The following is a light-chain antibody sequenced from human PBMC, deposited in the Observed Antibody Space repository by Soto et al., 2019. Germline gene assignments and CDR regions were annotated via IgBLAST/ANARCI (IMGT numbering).Light chain of an antibody. CDR2: KAS. V-gene: IGKV1-5*03. CDR1: QSVSNW. J-gene: IGKJ1*01. Sequence: DIQMTQSPSTLSASVGDRVTITCRASQSVSNWLAWYQQKPGKAPKILIYKASSLESGVPSRFSGSGSGTEFTLTISSLRPDDFATYHCQHYNGYRWTFGQGTKVEIK. CDR3: QHYNGYRWT.